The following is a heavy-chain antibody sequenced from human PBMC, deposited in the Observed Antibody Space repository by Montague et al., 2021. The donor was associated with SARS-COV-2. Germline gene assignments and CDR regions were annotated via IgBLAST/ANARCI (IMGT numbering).Heavy chain of an antibody. D-gene: IGHD1-14*01. CDR2: INHSGST. J-gene: IGHJ4*02. CDR1: GGSFSGYY. Sequence: SETLSLTCAVYGGSFSGYYWSWIRQPPGKGLEWIGEINHSGSTNYNPSLKSRVTISVDTSKNQFSLKLSSVTSADTAVYYCARCLLEPLDYWGQGTLVTASS. V-gene: IGHV4-34*01. CDR3: ARCLLEPLDY.